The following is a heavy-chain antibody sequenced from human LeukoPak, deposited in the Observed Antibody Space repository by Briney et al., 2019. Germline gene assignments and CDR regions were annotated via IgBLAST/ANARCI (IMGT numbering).Heavy chain of an antibody. CDR2: INSDGSST. CDR1: GFTFRSYW. Sequence: TGGSLRLSCAASGFTFRSYWMHWVRQAPGKGLVWVSRINSDGSSTSYADSVKGRFTISRDNAKNTLYLQMNSLRAEDTAVYYCARDVYGDYVDYWGQGTLVTASS. CDR3: ARDVYGDYVDY. J-gene: IGHJ4*02. D-gene: IGHD4-17*01. V-gene: IGHV3-74*01.